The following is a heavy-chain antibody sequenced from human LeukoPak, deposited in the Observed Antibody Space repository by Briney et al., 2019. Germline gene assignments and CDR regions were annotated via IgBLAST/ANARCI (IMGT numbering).Heavy chain of an antibody. Sequence: GGSLRLSCAASGFTFSSYGMHRVRQAPGKGLEWVAVISYDGSNKYYADSVKGRFTISRDNSKNTLYLQMNSLRAEDTAVYYCARDHGYFDYWGQGTLVTVSS. CDR1: GFTFSSYG. J-gene: IGHJ4*02. V-gene: IGHV3-30*03. CDR2: ISYDGSNK. CDR3: ARDHGYFDY.